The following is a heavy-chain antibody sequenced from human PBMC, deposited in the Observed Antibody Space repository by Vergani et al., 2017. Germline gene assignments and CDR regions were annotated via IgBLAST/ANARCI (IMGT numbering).Heavy chain of an antibody. CDR1: GGSISSYY. CDR2: IYYSGST. J-gene: IGHJ4*02. Sequence: QVQLPESGPGLVKPSETLSLTCTVSGGSISSYYWSWIRQPPGKGLEWIGYIYYSGSTNYNPSLKSRVTISVDPSKNQFSLKLSSVTAADTAVYYCARGGTTALDYWGQGTLVTVSS. V-gene: IGHV4-59*01. CDR3: ARGGTTALDY. D-gene: IGHD1-7*01.